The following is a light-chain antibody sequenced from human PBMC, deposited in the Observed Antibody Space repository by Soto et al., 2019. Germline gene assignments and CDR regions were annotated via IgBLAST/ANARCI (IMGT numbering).Light chain of an antibody. V-gene: IGLV1-40*01. CDR3: QSYDSSLSGDV. J-gene: IGLJ1*01. CDR1: SSNIGAGYD. CDR2: GNS. Sequence: QLVLTQPPSVSGAPGQRVTISCTGSSSNIGAGYDVHWYPQLPGTAPKLLIYGNSNRPSGVPDRFSGSKSGTSASLAITGLQAEDEADYYCQSYDSSLSGDVFGTGTKLTVL.